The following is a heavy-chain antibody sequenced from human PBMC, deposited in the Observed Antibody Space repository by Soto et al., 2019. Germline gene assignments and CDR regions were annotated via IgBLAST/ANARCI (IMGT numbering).Heavy chain of an antibody. CDR1: GYTFTSYY. D-gene: IGHD1-26*01. J-gene: IGHJ2*01. Sequence: GASVKVSCKASGYTFTSYYMHWVRQAPGQGLEWMGIINPSGGSTSYAQKFQGRVTMTRDTSTSTVYMELSSLRSEDTAVYYCARDGGGSYSSQDQNWYFDLWGRGTLVTVSS. CDR2: INPSGGST. CDR3: ARDGGGSYSSQDQNWYFDL. V-gene: IGHV1-46*01.